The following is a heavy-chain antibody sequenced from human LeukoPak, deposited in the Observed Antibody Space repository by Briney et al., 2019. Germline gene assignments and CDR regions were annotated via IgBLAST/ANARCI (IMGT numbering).Heavy chain of an antibody. Sequence: GGSLRLSCAASGFTFSNYAMNWVRQAPGKGLGWVSGISTSGGSTYYADSVKGRFTISRDNSKNTLYLQMNSLRAEDTAVYYCAKDFDEVVVVTTGVYWGQGTLVTVSS. D-gene: IGHD2-15*01. J-gene: IGHJ4*02. CDR2: ISTSGGST. CDR3: AKDFDEVVVVTTGVY. CDR1: GFTFSNYA. V-gene: IGHV3-23*01.